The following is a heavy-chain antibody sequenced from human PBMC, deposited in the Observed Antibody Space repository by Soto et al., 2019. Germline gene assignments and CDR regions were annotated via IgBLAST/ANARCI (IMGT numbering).Heavy chain of an antibody. CDR3: VSHGPFGDYGDYPMHAFDI. CDR1: GGSISSGDYY. V-gene: IGHV4-30-4*01. Sequence: SETLSLTCTVSGGSISSGDYYWSWIRQPPGKGLEWIGYIYYSGSTYYNPSLKSRVTISVDTSKNQFSLKLSSVTAADTAVYYCVSHGPFGDYGDYPMHAFDIWGQGTMVTVSS. D-gene: IGHD4-17*01. J-gene: IGHJ3*02. CDR2: IYYSGST.